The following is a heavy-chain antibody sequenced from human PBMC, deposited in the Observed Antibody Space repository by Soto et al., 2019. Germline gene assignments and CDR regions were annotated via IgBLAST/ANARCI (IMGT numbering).Heavy chain of an antibody. CDR2: ITSTSSTK. V-gene: IGHV3-48*02. CDR1: GFTFSSHT. CDR3: ARRITMVRGPYYYYAMDV. Sequence: PGVSLRLSWAASGFTFSSHTMNWVRQAPGKGLEWISYITSTSSTKNYADSVKGRFTISRDNANNSLYLQMNSLRDEDTAVYYCARRITMVRGPYYYYAMDVWGKGTTVTDSS. J-gene: IGHJ6*04. D-gene: IGHD3-10*01.